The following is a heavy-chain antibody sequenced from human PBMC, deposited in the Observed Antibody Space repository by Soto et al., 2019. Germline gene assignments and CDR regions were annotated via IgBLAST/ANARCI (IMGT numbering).Heavy chain of an antibody. V-gene: IGHV4-30-2*01. CDR3: ARYCSGSIGEYYFDY. Sequence: PSETLSLTCAVSGGSISSGGYSWSWIRQPPGKGLELIGYIYHSGSTYYNPSLKSRVTISVDRSKNQFSLKLSSVTAADTAVYYCARYCSGSIGEYYFDYWGQGTLVTVSS. D-gene: IGHD2-15*01. J-gene: IGHJ4*02. CDR2: IYHSGST. CDR1: GGSISSGGYS.